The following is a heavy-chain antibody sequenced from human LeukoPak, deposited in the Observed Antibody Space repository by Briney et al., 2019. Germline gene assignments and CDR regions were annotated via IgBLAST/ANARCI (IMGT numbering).Heavy chain of an antibody. V-gene: IGHV3-33*01. CDR1: GFTFSSYG. CDR2: IWYDGSNK. J-gene: IGHJ4*02. CDR3: ARGYSSSWYVDY. Sequence: GGSLRLSCAASGFTFSSYGMHWVRQAPGKGLEWVAVIWYDGSNKYYADSVKGRFTISRDNSKNTLYLQMNSLRAEDTAVYYCARGYSSSWYVDYWGQGTLVTVSS. D-gene: IGHD6-13*01.